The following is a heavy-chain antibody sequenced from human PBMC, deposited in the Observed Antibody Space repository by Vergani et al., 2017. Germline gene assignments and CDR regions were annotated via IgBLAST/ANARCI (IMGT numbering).Heavy chain of an antibody. CDR3: ASAHPSRIAVAGGLFDP. J-gene: IGHJ5*02. CDR1: GGSFSGYY. CDR2: INHSGST. V-gene: IGHV4-34*01. D-gene: IGHD6-19*01. Sequence: QVQLQQWGAGLLKPSETLSLTCAVYGGSFSGYYWSWIRHPPGKGLEWFGEINHSGSTNYNPSLKSRVPISVDTSKNQFSLKLSSRTAADTAVYYCASAHPSRIAVAGGLFDPWGQGSLVTVSS.